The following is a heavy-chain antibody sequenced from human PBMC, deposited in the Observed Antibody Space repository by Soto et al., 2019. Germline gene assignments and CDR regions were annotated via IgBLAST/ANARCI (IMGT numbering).Heavy chain of an antibody. J-gene: IGHJ4*02. CDR1: GDSVSSNSAA. D-gene: IGHD6-19*01. CDR3: ARGRSSGWHYFDY. Sequence: WQTLSLTCAISGDSVSSNSAAWNWIRQSPSRGLEWLGRTYYRYKWYNEYAVSVKSRISINPDTSKNQFSLQLNSVSPEDTAVYYCARGRSSGWHYFDYWGQGTLVTVSS. V-gene: IGHV6-1*01. CDR2: TYYRYKWYN.